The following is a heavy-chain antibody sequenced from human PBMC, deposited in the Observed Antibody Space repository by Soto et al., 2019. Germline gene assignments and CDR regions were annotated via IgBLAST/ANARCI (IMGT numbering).Heavy chain of an antibody. V-gene: IGHV3-23*01. Sequence: GGSLRLSCAVSGFTFSNHAMTWVRRAPGKRLEWVSAISGNGATTYYADSVKGRFTISRDNSKNTLYLQMNSLRAEDTAVYYCAKDEPAGPYGMDVWGQGTTVTVSS. CDR2: ISGNGATT. D-gene: IGHD3-10*01. CDR1: GFTFSNHA. CDR3: AKDEPAGPYGMDV. J-gene: IGHJ6*02.